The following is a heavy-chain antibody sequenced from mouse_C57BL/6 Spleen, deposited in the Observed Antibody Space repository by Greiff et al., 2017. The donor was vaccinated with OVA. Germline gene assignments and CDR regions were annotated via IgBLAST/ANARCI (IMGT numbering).Heavy chain of an antibody. CDR2: ISYDGSN. CDR3: ARAWYFDG. V-gene: IGHV3-6*01. CDR1: GYSITSGYY. Sequence: EVHLVESGPGLVKPSQSLSLTCSVTGYSITSGYYWNWIRQFPGNKLEWMGYISYDGSNNYNPSLKNRISITRDTSKNQFFLKLNSVTTEDTATYYCARAWYFDGWGTGTTVTVSS. J-gene: IGHJ1*03.